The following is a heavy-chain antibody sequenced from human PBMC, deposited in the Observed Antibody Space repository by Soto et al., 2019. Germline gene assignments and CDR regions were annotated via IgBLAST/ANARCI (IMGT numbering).Heavy chain of an antibody. CDR1: GYTFTSYG. D-gene: IGHD6-13*01. J-gene: IGHJ5*02. V-gene: IGHV1-18*01. CDR3: ARDRSRTAAGSGWFDP. Sequence: GASVKVSCKASGYTFTSYGISWVRQAPGQGLEWMGWISAYNGNTNYAQKLQGRVTMTTDTSTSTAYMELSSLRSDDTAVYYCARDRSRTAAGSGWFDPWGQGTLVTVAS. CDR2: ISAYNGNT.